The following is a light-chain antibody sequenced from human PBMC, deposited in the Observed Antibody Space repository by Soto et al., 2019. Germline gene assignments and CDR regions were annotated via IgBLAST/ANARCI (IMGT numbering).Light chain of an antibody. Sequence: LTQPASVSGSPGQSITISCTGTSSDVGSYNLVSWYQQHPGKAPKLMIYEGSKRPSGVSNRFSGSKSGNTASLTISGLQAEDEADYYCCSYAGSSTHYVFGTGTKVTVL. CDR2: EGS. V-gene: IGLV2-23*01. J-gene: IGLJ1*01. CDR1: SSDVGSYNL. CDR3: CSYAGSSTHYV.